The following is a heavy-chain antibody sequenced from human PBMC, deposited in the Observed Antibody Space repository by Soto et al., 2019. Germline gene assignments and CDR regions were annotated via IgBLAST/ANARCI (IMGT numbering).Heavy chain of an antibody. CDR3: ATRPLAIFGVAGDVFDI. D-gene: IGHD3-3*01. J-gene: IGHJ3*02. V-gene: IGHV3-23*01. CDR1: GFTFSSYA. Sequence: GGSLRLSCAASGFTFSSYAMSGVRQAPGKGLEWVSAISGSGGSTYYADSVKGRFTISRDNSKNTLYLQMNSLRAEDTAVYYCATRPLAIFGVAGDVFDIWGQGTMVTVSS. CDR2: ISGSGGST.